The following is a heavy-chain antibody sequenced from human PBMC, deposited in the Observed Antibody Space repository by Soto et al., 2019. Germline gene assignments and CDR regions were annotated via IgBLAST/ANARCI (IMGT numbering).Heavy chain of an antibody. V-gene: IGHV1-2*02. CDR2: INPATGAA. CDR1: GYPVTAYY. Sequence: QLHLVQSGAVVKKPGASVTVSCSASGYPVTAYYMHWVRQAPGRGLEWMGGINPATGAAKYTQTLQGRVSMTRDTPTSTAFLEPRGCTSGDTAVFYGARGGGVGVAGSAAFDMWGQGTVVTVSS. D-gene: IGHD3-3*01. J-gene: IGHJ3*02. CDR3: ARGGGVGVAGSAAFDM.